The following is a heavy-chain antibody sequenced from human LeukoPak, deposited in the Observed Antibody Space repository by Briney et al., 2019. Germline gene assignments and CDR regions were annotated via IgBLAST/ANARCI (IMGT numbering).Heavy chain of an antibody. CDR1: GFTFRSYA. D-gene: IGHD6-19*01. V-gene: IGHV3-30*04. Sequence: PGGSLRLSCAASGFTFRSYAMHWVRQAPGKGLEWVAGISYQDGSDKYYADSVKGRFTISRDTSKNTLYLQVNSLRAEDTAGYYCARGPSDYFDYWGQGTLVTVSS. CDR3: ARGPSDYFDY. J-gene: IGHJ4*02. CDR2: ISYQDGSDK.